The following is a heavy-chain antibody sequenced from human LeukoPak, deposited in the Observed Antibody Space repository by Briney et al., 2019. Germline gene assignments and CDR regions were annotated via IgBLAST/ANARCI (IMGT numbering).Heavy chain of an antibody. CDR3: ATGNGFIRDLDY. CDR1: GYTLTGLS. V-gene: IGHV1-24*01. J-gene: IGHJ4*02. D-gene: IGHD6-19*01. Sequence: ASVKVSCKVSGYTLTGLSMHWVRQAPGKGLEWMGGFDPEDGETIYAQKFQGRVTMTEDTSTDTAYMELSSLRSEDTAVYYCATGNGFIRDLDYWGQGTLVTVSS. CDR2: FDPEDGET.